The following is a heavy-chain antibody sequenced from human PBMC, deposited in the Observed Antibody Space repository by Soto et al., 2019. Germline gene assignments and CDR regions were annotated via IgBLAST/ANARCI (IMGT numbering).Heavy chain of an antibody. CDR1: GFTFSNYG. J-gene: IGHJ4*02. CDR3: ARDWGGLGY. Sequence: PXGSLRITCAASGFTFSNYGMTWVRQAPGKGLEWVANIIKDGSEKSYVDSVKGRFTISRDNAKSSLYLEMNSLRVEDTAMYYCARDWGGLGYWGQGTLVTVS. CDR2: IIKDGSEK. D-gene: IGHD3-10*01. V-gene: IGHV3-7*03.